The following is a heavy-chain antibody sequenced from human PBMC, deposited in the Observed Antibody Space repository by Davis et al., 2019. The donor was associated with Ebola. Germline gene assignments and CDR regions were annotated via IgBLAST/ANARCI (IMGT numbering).Heavy chain of an antibody. CDR1: GFTFSSYA. V-gene: IGHV3-30-3*01. CDR2: ISYDGSNK. CDR3: ARDQEGDYGDGMDV. J-gene: IGHJ6*04. Sequence: GGSLRLSCAASGFTFSSYAMHWVRQAPGKGLEWVTVISYDGSNKYYADSVKGRFTISRDNSKNTLYLQMISLRAEDTAVYYCARDQEGDYGDGMDVWGKGTTVTVSS. D-gene: IGHD4-17*01.